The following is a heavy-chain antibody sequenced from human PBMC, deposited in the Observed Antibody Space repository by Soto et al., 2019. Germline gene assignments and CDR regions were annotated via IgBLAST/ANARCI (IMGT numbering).Heavy chain of an antibody. J-gene: IGHJ4*02. Sequence: QVQLVQSGPEVKKSGASVKVSCKASGYTFTGHYIHWVRQAPGQGPEWMGEIGPKSGDTKYTQKFQGRLTLTRDTSISTVYMELTNLSPDDTAVYYCGRGRSGERVVFYWGQGTLVTVYS. CDR2: IGPKSGDT. CDR3: GRGRSGERVVFY. CDR1: GYTFTGHY. V-gene: IGHV1-2*02. D-gene: IGHD2-15*01.